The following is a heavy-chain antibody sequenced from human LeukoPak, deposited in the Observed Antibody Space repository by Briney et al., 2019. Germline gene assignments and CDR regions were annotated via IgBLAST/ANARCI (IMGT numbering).Heavy chain of an antibody. CDR3: ARGLETYYYDSSGYYFDY. V-gene: IGHV3-30-3*01. CDR1: GFTFSSYA. J-gene: IGHJ4*02. Sequence: GGSLRLSCAASGFTFSSYAMHWVRQAPGKGLEWVAVISYDGSNKYYADSVKGRFTISRDNSKNTLYLQMNSLRAEDTAVYYCARGLETYYYDSSGYYFDYWGQGTLVTVSS. CDR2: ISYDGSNK. D-gene: IGHD3-22*01.